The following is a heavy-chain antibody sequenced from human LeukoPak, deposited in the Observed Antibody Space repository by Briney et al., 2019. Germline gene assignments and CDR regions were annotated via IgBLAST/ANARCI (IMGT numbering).Heavy chain of an antibody. CDR1: GFTVSSNY. CDR3: ASSVVPAAPYYMDV. D-gene: IGHD2-2*01. J-gene: IGHJ6*03. Sequence: GGSLGLSCAASGFTVSSNYMSWVRQAPGKGLEWVSVIYSGGSTYYADSVKGRFTISRDSSKNTLYLQMNSLRAEDTAVYYCASSVVPAAPYYMDVWGKGTTVTVSS. V-gene: IGHV3-53*01. CDR2: IYSGGST.